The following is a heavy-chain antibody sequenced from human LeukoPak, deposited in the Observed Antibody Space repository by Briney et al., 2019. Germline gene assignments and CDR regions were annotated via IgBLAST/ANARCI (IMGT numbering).Heavy chain of an antibody. Sequence: GGSLRLSCAASGFTFSSYGMNWVRQAPGKGLEWVAVISYDGSNKYYADSVKGRFTISRDNSKNTLYLQMNSLRAEDTAVYYCAREGNDAVVGDAFDIWGQGTMVTVSS. D-gene: IGHD2-15*01. CDR1: GFTFSSYG. CDR2: ISYDGSNK. CDR3: AREGNDAVVGDAFDI. J-gene: IGHJ3*02. V-gene: IGHV3-30*03.